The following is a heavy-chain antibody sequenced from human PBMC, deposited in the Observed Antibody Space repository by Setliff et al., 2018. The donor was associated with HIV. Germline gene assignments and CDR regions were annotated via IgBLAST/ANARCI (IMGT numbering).Heavy chain of an antibody. Sequence: PGGSLRLSCAGSGFTFNTCAMNWVRQAPGKGLEWVAVISYDGNIKYYADSVKGRFTISRDNSKNTLFLQMSSLRTEDTAVYYCAKDPTYYYESSGPYDAFDVWGKGTMVTVSS. D-gene: IGHD3-22*01. CDR2: ISYDGNIK. CDR3: AKDPTYYYESSGPYDAFDV. V-gene: IGHV3-30*04. CDR1: GFTFNTCA. J-gene: IGHJ3*01.